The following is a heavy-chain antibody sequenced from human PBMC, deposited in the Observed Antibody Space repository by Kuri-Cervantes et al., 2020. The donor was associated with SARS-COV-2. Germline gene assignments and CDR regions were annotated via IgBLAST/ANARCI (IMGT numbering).Heavy chain of an antibody. CDR3: ARDCSGTDCNVIVYALSD. CDR1: GDSFSSYS. V-gene: IGHV1-69*13. CDR2: IIPMFGTA. D-gene: IGHD2-8*01. J-gene: IGHJ4*02. Sequence: SVKVSCEASGDSFSSYSFNWVRQAPGQGLEWMGGIIPMFGTADYAQKFQGRVTITADESTSTVYMELTSLRSDDTAMYYCARDCSGTDCNVIVYALSDWGQGTLVTVSS.